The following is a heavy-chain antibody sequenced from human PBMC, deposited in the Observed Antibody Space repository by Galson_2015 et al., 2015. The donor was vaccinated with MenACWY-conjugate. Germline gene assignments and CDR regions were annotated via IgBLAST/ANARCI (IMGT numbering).Heavy chain of an antibody. Sequence: SLRLSCAASGFTFTNYAMNWVRQAPGKGLEWVSSIGGSGTTYYADSGKRRFTISRDNSKNMEYLQMNSLRAEYTAIYYCAKANSGGICTSGWACWFDPWGQGSLVTVSS. CDR3: AKANSGGICTSGWACWFDP. CDR2: IGGSGTT. V-gene: IGHV3-23*01. J-gene: IGHJ5*02. D-gene: IGHD2-15*01. CDR1: GFTFTNYA.